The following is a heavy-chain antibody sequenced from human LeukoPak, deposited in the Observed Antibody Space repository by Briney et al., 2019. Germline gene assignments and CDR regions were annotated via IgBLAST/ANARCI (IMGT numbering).Heavy chain of an antibody. D-gene: IGHD3-10*01. J-gene: IGHJ6*02. V-gene: IGHV1-2*02. Sequence: ASVKVSCKASGYTFTGYYMHWVRQAPGQGLEWMGWINPNSGGTNYAQKFQGRVTMTRDTSISTAYMELSRLRSEDTAVYYCARADYGSGIYYYGMDVWGQGTTVTVSS. CDR2: INPNSGGT. CDR3: ARADYGSGIYYYGMDV. CDR1: GYTFTGYY.